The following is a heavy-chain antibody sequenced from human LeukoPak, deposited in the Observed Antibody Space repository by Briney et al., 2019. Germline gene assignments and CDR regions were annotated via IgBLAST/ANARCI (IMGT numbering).Heavy chain of an antibody. Sequence: GGLLRLSCAASGFAFSSYAMSWVRQAPGKGLEWVSAISGSGGSTYYADSVKGRFTISRDNSKNTLYLQMNSLRAEDTAVYYCAKFSSSWYEEDYWGQGTLVTVSS. CDR1: GFAFSSYA. J-gene: IGHJ4*02. D-gene: IGHD6-13*01. V-gene: IGHV3-23*01. CDR3: AKFSSSWYEEDY. CDR2: ISGSGGST.